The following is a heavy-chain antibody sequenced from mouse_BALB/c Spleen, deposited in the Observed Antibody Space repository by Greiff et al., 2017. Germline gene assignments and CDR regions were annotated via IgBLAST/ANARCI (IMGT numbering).Heavy chain of an antibody. CDR3: AREGLGFSWFAY. D-gene: IGHD4-1*01. Sequence: EVQLQESGPGLVKPSQSLSLTCSVTGYSITSGYYWNWIRQFPGNKLEWMGYISYDGSNNYNPSLKNRISITRDTSKNQFFLKLNSVTTEDTATYYCAREGLGFSWFAYWGQGTLVTVSA. J-gene: IGHJ3*01. CDR2: ISYDGSN. V-gene: IGHV3-6*02. CDR1: GYSITSGYY.